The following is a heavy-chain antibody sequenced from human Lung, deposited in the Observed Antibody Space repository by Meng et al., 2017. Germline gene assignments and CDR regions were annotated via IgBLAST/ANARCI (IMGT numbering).Heavy chain of an antibody. Sequence: QVQPVQSGPEVKKPGASLKGSCKASDYTFTGYGVSWVRQAPGQGLEWMAWLGAHDGDTSHAPKFQGRVTVSADRPTATAYMELRSLRSDDTAVYYCARGTPGRSYSDYWGQGTLVTVSS. D-gene: IGHD3-10*01. CDR3: ARGTPGRSYSDY. CDR2: LGAHDGDT. CDR1: DYTFTGYG. J-gene: IGHJ4*02. V-gene: IGHV1-18*01.